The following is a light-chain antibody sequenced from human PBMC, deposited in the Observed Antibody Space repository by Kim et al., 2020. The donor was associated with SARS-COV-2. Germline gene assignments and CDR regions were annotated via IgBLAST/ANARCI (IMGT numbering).Light chain of an antibody. J-gene: IGKJ1*01. CDR1: QSVNRR. V-gene: IGKV3-15*01. Sequence: EIVMTQSPATLSVPPGERATLSCRASQSVNRRLAWYQQRRGQAPRLIIYEASNRATGIPGSFSGSGSGTDFTLTINSLQAADFAVYYCQQYNSWPRTFGQGTKVDIK. CDR2: EAS. CDR3: QQYNSWPRT.